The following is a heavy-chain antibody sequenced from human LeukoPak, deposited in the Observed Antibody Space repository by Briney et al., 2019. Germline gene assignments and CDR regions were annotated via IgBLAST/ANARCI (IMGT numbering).Heavy chain of an antibody. CDR1: GYTYTSDF. Sequence: ASVKVSCKASGYTYTSDFMHWVRQAPGQWLEWMGIINPSGGSTSYAQKFQGRVTMTRDTSTSTVYMELSSLRSEDTAVYYCARTAGRTFDYWGQGTLVTVSS. V-gene: IGHV1-46*01. D-gene: IGHD6-13*01. J-gene: IGHJ4*02. CDR3: ARTAGRTFDY. CDR2: INPSGGST.